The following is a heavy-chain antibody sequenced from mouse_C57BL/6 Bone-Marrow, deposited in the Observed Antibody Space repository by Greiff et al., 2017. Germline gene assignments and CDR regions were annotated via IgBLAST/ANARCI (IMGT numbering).Heavy chain of an antibody. CDR3: ASSNWDGFYYFDY. J-gene: IGHJ2*01. D-gene: IGHD4-1*01. Sequence: QVQLQQSGAELARPGASVTLSCKASGYTFTSYGISWVKQRTGQGLEWIGEIYPRSGNTYYNEKFKGKATLTADKSSSTAYMELRSLTSEDSAVYFCASSNWDGFYYFDYWGQGTTLTVSS. CDR1: GYTFTSYG. V-gene: IGHV1-81*01. CDR2: IYPRSGNT.